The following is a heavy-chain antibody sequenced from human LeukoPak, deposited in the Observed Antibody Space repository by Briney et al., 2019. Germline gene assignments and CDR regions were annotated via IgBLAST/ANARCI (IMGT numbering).Heavy chain of an antibody. CDR1: GFTFSDYY. Sequence: PGGSLRLSCAASGFTFSDYYMSWIRPAPGGGLGWVSYICSSGSTIYYADSVKGRFTIARDNAKNSLYLQMNSLRAEDTAVYYCARDLTYYDFWSGYYTGWFDPWGQGTLVTVSS. CDR3: ARDLTYYDFWSGYYTGWFDP. D-gene: IGHD3-3*01. V-gene: IGHV3-11*01. J-gene: IGHJ5*02. CDR2: ICSSGSTI.